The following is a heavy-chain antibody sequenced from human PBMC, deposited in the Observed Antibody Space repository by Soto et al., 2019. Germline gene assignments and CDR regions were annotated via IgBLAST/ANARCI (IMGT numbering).Heavy chain of an antibody. V-gene: IGHV3-23*01. D-gene: IGHD6-13*01. Sequence: EVQLLESGGGLVQPGGSLRLSCAASGFTFSNYAMTWVRQAPGKGLEWVSVITGSGGGTYFVDSVKGRFTISRDNSKNTLYLQMNSLRAEDTAVYYGANCPLTAAGFDYWGQVALVTVSS. J-gene: IGHJ4*02. CDR3: ANCPLTAAGFDY. CDR2: ITGSGGGT. CDR1: GFTFSNYA.